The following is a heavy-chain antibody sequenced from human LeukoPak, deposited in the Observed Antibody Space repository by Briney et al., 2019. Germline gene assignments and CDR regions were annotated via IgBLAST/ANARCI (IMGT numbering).Heavy chain of an antibody. V-gene: IGHV1-18*01. CDR2: ISAYNGNT. D-gene: IGHD3-3*01. J-gene: IGHJ4*02. CDR1: GYTFTSYG. Sequence: GASVKVSCKASGYTFTSYGISWVRQAPGQGLEWMGWISAYNGNTNYAQKFQGRVTLTRDTSTSTAYMELRSLRSDDTAVYYCARGMITIFPFDYWSQGTLVTVSS. CDR3: ARGMITIFPFDY.